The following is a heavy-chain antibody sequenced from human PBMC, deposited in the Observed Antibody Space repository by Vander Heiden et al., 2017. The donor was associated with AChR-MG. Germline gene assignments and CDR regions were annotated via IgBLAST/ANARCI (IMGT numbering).Heavy chain of an antibody. V-gene: IGHV3-30*18. J-gene: IGHJ4*01. CDR3: AKVSVLSRRRIAAAGTPHFDY. CDR2: ISYDGSNK. CDR1: GFTFSSYG. Sequence: QVQLVESGGGVVQPGRSLRLSCAASGFTFSSYGMHWVRQAPGKGLEWVAVISYDGSNKYYADSVKGRFTISRDNSKNTLYLQMNSLRAEDTAVYYCAKVSVLSRRRIAAAGTPHFDYWGQGTLVTVSS. D-gene: IGHD6-13*01.